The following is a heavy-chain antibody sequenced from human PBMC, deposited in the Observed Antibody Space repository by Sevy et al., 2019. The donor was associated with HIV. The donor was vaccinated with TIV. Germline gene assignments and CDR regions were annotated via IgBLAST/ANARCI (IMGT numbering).Heavy chain of an antibody. J-gene: IGHJ3*02. CDR2: VYYTGGT. Sequence: SETLSLTCTVSGGSINSDHWNWIRQPPGKGLEWNGYVYYTGGTNYNPTLKNRVTISVDRTKTQFSLKLTSVTAADTAVYYCARRNDFDIWGQGTMVTVSS. CDR1: GGSINSDH. V-gene: IGHV4-59*08. CDR3: ARRNDFDI.